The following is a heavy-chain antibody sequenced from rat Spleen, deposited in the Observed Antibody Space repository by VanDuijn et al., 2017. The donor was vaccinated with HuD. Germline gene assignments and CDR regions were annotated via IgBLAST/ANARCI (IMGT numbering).Heavy chain of an antibody. CDR1: GFTFSNYY. D-gene: IGHD1-2*01. J-gene: IGHJ2*01. CDR3: TTTIAAIFDY. CDR2: ISTGGGST. Sequence: EVQLVESGGGLVQPGRSLKLSCAASGFTFSNYYMAWVRQAPTKGLEWVAYISTGGGSTYYRDSVKGRFTISRDNAKSTLYLQMDSLRSEDTATYYCTTTIAAIFDYWGQGVMVTVSS. V-gene: IGHV5-27*01.